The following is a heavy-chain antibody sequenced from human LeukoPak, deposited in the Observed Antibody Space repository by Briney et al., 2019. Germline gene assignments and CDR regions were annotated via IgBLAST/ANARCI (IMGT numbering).Heavy chain of an antibody. CDR3: AREGLGELTLDY. V-gene: IGHV1-18*04. D-gene: IGHD3-16*01. Sequence: ASVRVSCEASGYTFTEYYLHWVRQAPGQGLEWMGWISTYNGDTNYAQKLQGRVTMTTDTSTNTAYMELRSLRSDDTAVYYCAREGLGELTLDYWGQGTLVTVSS. CDR1: GYTFTEYY. CDR2: ISTYNGDT. J-gene: IGHJ4*02.